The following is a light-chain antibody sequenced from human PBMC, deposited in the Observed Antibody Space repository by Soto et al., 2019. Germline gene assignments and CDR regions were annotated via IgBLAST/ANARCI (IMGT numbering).Light chain of an antibody. CDR1: QSVSSSQ. CDR3: QQYGRSPIT. V-gene: IGKV3D-20*01. Sequence: EIVLTQSPATLSLSPGERATLSCGASQSVSSSQLAWYQQTPGLAPRLLVYDASSMATGIADRVSGSGSGTDFTLNISRLEPEDFAVYYCQQYGRSPITVGQGTRLEIK. CDR2: DAS. J-gene: IGKJ5*01.